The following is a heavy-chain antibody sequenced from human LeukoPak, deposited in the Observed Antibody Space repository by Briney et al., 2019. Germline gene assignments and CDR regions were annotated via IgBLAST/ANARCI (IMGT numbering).Heavy chain of an antibody. J-gene: IGHJ5*02. CDR1: GYSIRSSNW. Sequence: SSETLSLTCAVSGYSIRSSNWWGWIRQPPGKGLEWIGYIYYDGSIFYNPSLRSRVTMSVDTSKNQFSLRLNSVTAVDTAVYYCARKPDSRNWFDPWGQGTLVTVSS. CDR2: IYYDGSI. V-gene: IGHV4-28*05. CDR3: ARKPDSRNWFDP. D-gene: IGHD6-13*01.